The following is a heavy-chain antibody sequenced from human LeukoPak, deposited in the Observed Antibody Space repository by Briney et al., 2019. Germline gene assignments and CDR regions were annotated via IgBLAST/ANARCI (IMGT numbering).Heavy chain of an antibody. Sequence: SETLSLTCAVYGGSFSTYYWSWVRQPPGKGLEWIGEINHSGSTNYNPSLKSRVTISAHTSKGQFSLKLTSVTAADTAVYYCSTRGDWGQGTLVTVSS. CDR2: INHSGST. V-gene: IGHV4-34*01. CDR3: STRGD. CDR1: GGSFSTYY. J-gene: IGHJ4*02.